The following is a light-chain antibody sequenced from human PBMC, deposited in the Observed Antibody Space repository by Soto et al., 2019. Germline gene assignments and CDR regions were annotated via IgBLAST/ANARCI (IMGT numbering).Light chain of an antibody. J-gene: IGKJ1*01. V-gene: IGKV1-39*01. CDR2: AAS. CDR3: QQNYIIPRT. CDR1: QSISIY. Sequence: DIQLTQSPSSLSASVGDRVTITCRARQSISIYLIWYQQKPGKAPDVLIYAASTLASGVLSRFSVSGTETDFTLPISSLQTEDFVCYYCQQNYIIPRTFGSGT.